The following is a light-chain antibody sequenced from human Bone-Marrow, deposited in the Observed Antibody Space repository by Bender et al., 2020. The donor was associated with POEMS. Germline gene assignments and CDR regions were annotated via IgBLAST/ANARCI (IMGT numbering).Light chain of an antibody. CDR2: EVN. CDR3: SSYTTTNTLV. Sequence: QSALTQPASMSGSPGQSITISCTGTSSDVGSYNLVSWYQQHPGKAPKLMIYEVNKRPSGVSNRFSGSKSGNTASLTISGLQAEDEAHYYCSSYTTTNTLVFGGGTKLTVL. J-gene: IGLJ3*02. V-gene: IGLV2-14*02. CDR1: SSDVGSYNL.